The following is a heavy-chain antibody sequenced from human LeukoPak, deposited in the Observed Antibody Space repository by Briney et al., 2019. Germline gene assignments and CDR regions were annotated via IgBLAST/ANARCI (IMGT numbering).Heavy chain of an antibody. CDR3: ARALGYDAFDI. CDR1: GFTFSSYE. V-gene: IGHV3-48*03. Sequence: GGSLRLSCAASGFTFSSYEMNWVRQAPGKGLEWVSYISSSGSTIYYADSVKGRFTISRDNAKNSLYLQMNSLRAEDTAVYYCARALGYDAFDIWGQGTMVTVSS. D-gene: IGHD7-27*01. J-gene: IGHJ3*02. CDR2: ISSSGSTI.